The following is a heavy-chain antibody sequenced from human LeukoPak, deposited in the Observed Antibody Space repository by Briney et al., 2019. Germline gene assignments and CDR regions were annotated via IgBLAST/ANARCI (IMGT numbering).Heavy chain of an antibody. CDR3: ARDLGSSWYGHYFDY. Sequence: SETLSLTGTVSGGSISSYYWSWIRQPPGKGLEWIGYIYYSGSTNYNPSLKSRVTISVDTSKNQFSLKLSSVTAADTAVYYCARDLGSSWYGHYFDYWGQGTLVTVSS. CDR2: IYYSGST. CDR1: GGSISSYY. V-gene: IGHV4-59*01. J-gene: IGHJ4*02. D-gene: IGHD6-13*01.